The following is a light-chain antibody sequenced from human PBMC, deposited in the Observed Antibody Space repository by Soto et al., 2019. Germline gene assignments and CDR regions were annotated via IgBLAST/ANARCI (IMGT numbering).Light chain of an antibody. J-gene: IGLJ2*01. CDR1: SSDVGGYNY. Sequence: QSALTQPASVSGSPGQSITISCTGTSSDVGGYNYVSWYQQHPGKAPKLMIYDVSNRPSGVSNRFSGSKSANTASLTVSGLQAEDEADYYCSSYTISSTVVFGGGTKHTVL. CDR3: SSYTISSTVV. V-gene: IGLV2-14*01. CDR2: DVS.